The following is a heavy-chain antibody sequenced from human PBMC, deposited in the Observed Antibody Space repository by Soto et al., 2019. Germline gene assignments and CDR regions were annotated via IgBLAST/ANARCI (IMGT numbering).Heavy chain of an antibody. Sequence: GGSLRLSCAASGFTFSSYGMHWVRQAPGKGLEWVAVISYDGSNKYYADSVKGRFTISRDNSKNTLYLQMNSLRAEDTAVYYCAGDPFYYASGFWGRGTLVTVSS. CDR2: ISYDGSNK. CDR3: AGDPFYYASGF. D-gene: IGHD3-10*01. J-gene: IGHJ4*02. CDR1: GFTFSSYG. V-gene: IGHV3-30*03.